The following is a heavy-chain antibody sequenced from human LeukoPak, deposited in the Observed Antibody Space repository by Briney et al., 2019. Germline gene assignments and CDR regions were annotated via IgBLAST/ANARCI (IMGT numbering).Heavy chain of an antibody. V-gene: IGHV3-30*18. CDR3: AKDPQLWLTVGAFDI. CDR2: ISYDGSNK. J-gene: IGHJ3*02. D-gene: IGHD5-18*01. Sequence: PGGSLRLSCAASGFTFSSYGMHWFRQAPGKGRKGWAVISYDGSNKYYADSVKGRFTISRDNSKNTLYLQMNSLRAEDTAVYYCAKDPQLWLTVGAFDIWGQGTMVTVSS. CDR1: GFTFSSYG.